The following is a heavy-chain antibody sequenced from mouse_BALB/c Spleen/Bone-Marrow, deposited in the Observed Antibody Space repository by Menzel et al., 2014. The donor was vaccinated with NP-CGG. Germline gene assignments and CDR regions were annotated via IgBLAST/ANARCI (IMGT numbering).Heavy chain of an antibody. Sequence: VQLQQSGAELVRPGALVKLSCKASGFNIKDYYMHWVKQRPEQGLAWIGWIDPENGNTIYDPKFQGKASITADTSSNTAYLQLSSLTSEDTAVYYCAGGNYRFAYWGQGTLVTVSA. J-gene: IGHJ3*01. CDR2: IDPENGNT. CDR3: AGGNYRFAY. V-gene: IGHV14-1*02. D-gene: IGHD2-1*01. CDR1: GFNIKDYY.